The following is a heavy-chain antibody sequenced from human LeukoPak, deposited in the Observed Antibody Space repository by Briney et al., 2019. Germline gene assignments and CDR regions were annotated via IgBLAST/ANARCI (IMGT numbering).Heavy chain of an antibody. CDR3: TTDFVYDFWSGYYYFDY. V-gene: IGHV3-15*01. Sequence: GGSLRLSCAASGFTFSNAWMSWVRQAPGKGLEWVGRIKSKTDGGTTDYAAPVKGRFTISRDDSKNTLYLQMNSLKTEDTAVYYCTTDFVYDFWSGYYYFDYWGQGTLVTVSS. CDR1: GFTFSNAW. CDR2: IKSKTDGGTT. D-gene: IGHD3-3*01. J-gene: IGHJ4*02.